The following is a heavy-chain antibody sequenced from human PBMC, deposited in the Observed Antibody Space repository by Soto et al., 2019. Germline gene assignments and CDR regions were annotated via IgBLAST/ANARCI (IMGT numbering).Heavy chain of an antibody. CDR3: AAQGPIVVVVIPFDAFDI. CDR1: GYTFTDYY. CDR2: VDPEDGET. J-gene: IGHJ3*02. D-gene: IGHD3-22*01. Sequence: EVQLVQSGAEVKKPGATVKISCKVSGYTFTDYYMHWVQQAPGKGLEWMGLVDPEDGETIYAEKFQGRVTITADTSTDTAYMELSSLRSEDTAVYYCAAQGPIVVVVIPFDAFDIWGQGTMVTVSS. V-gene: IGHV1-69-2*01.